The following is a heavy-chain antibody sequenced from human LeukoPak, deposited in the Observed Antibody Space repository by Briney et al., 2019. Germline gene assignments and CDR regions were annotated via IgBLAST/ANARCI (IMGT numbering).Heavy chain of an antibody. CDR3: ARGVYGDFYFDF. Sequence: ASVKVSCKASGYTFTSYAIHWVRQAPGQRPEWMGRINAGTSKTRYSQKFQDRVTITRDTSASTAYMELSSLKSEDTAVYYCARGVYGDFYFDFWGQGTLVTVSS. J-gene: IGHJ4*02. CDR1: GYTFTSYA. D-gene: IGHD4-17*01. CDR2: INAGTSKT. V-gene: IGHV1-3*01.